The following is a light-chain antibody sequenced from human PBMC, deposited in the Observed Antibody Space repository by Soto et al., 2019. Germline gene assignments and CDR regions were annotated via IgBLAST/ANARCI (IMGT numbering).Light chain of an antibody. Sequence: QSALTQPASVSGSPGQSITISCTGTSSDVGGYNYVSWYQQHPSKAPKLMIYEVSNRPSGVSNRFSGSKSGNTASLTISGLQAEDEADYYCSSYTSSSTYVVGTGTKV. CDR3: SSYTSSSTYV. J-gene: IGLJ1*01. CDR2: EVS. V-gene: IGLV2-14*01. CDR1: SSDVGGYNY.